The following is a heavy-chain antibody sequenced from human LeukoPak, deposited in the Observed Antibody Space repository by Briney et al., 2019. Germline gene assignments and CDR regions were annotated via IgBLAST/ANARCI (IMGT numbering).Heavy chain of an antibody. D-gene: IGHD2-15*01. Sequence: PGGSLRLSCLTSGFIFSPSAMSWVRLAPGKGLEWVAVISYDGSNKYYADSVKGRFTISRDNSKNTLYLQMNSLRAEDTAVYYCAKDIVVVVAAFARYFDYWGQGTLVTVSS. CDR2: ISYDGSNK. CDR3: AKDIVVVVAAFARYFDY. J-gene: IGHJ4*02. V-gene: IGHV3-30-3*01. CDR1: GFIFSPSA.